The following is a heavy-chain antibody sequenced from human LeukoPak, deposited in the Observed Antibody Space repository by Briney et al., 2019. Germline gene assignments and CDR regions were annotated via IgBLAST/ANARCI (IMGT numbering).Heavy chain of an antibody. D-gene: IGHD3-16*01. V-gene: IGHV1-2*03. CDR2: INPNSGGT. J-gene: IGHJ3*02. Sequence: LGASVKVSCKASGYTFTGYYIHWVRQAPGQGLEWMGWINPNSGGTNFAQNFQGRVSMTRDTSISTAYMELSRLRSDDTAVYYCARALGGNREAFDIWGQGTMVTVSS. CDR1: GYTFTGYY. CDR3: ARALGGNREAFDI.